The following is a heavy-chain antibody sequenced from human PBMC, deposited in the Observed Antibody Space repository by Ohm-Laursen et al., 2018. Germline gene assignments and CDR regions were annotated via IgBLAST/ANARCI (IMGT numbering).Heavy chain of an antibody. CDR2: ISYDGSNK. CDR1: GFTFSSYG. J-gene: IGHJ6*02. D-gene: IGHD6-6*01. V-gene: IGHV3-30*18. Sequence: SLRLSCAASGFTFSSYGMHWVRQAPGKGLGWVAVISYDGSNKYYADSAKGRFTISRDNSKNTLYLQMNSLRAEDTAVYYCAKDLEPLVRLVGYYYYGMNVWGQGTTVTVSS. CDR3: AKDLEPLVRLVGYYYYGMNV.